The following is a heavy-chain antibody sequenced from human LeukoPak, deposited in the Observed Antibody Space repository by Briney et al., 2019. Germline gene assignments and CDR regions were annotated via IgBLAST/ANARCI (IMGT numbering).Heavy chain of an antibody. CDR2: IYYSGST. D-gene: IGHD6-6*01. CDR3: AGVGNSISYDY. J-gene: IGHJ4*02. V-gene: IGHV4-39*07. Sequence: SETLCLTCTVSGGSISSSTYYWGWIRQPPGKGLEWIGSIYYSGSTFYNPSLKSRVTISVDTSKNQFSLRLSSLTAADTAVYYCAGVGNSISYDYWGQGTLVTVSS. CDR1: GGSISSSTYY.